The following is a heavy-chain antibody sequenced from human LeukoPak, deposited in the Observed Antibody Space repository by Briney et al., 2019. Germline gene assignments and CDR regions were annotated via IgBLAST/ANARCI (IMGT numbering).Heavy chain of an antibody. J-gene: IGHJ4*02. CDR1: GFTFSSYA. CDR3: AKMWGYSYGSGYHFDF. CDR2: SSGSGGST. V-gene: IGHV3-23*01. Sequence: YPGGSLRLSCAASGFTFSSYAMSWVRQAPGKGLEWVSGSSGSGGSTYYADSVKGRFTISRDNSKNTVYLQMSSLRAEDTAVYYCAKMWGYSYGSGYHFDFWGQGTLVTVSS. D-gene: IGHD3-10*01.